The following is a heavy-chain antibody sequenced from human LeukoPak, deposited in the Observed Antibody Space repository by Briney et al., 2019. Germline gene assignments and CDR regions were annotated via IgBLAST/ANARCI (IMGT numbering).Heavy chain of an antibody. V-gene: IGHV4-61*02. J-gene: IGHJ4*02. CDR1: GGSINSGNYY. Sequence: SETLSLTCTVSGGSINSGNYYWTWVRQPAGKRLESIGRIYTSGAINYSPSLKSRLTISVDTSKNQISLKLNSVTAADTAVYYCAAMIGYFDYWGQGTLVTVSS. CDR3: AAMIGYFDY. D-gene: IGHD3-22*01. CDR2: IYTSGAI.